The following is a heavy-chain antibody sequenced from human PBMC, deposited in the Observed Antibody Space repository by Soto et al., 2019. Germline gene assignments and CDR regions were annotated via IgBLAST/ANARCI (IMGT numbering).Heavy chain of an antibody. CDR3: ARWVEVSLDYFDS. V-gene: IGHV4-31*03. CDR2: MHHSGRT. Sequence: SETLSLTCTVSGAYMRNDYYYWSWVRQKPGKDLEWIGHMHHSGRTHYNPSLKSRVAVSVDTSKNQFSLYLNSVTAADTAVYYCARWVEVSLDYFDSWGQG. CDR1: GAYMRNDYYY. J-gene: IGHJ4*02.